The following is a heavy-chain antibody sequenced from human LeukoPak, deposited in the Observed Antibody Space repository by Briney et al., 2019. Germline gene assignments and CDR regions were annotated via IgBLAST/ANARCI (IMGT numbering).Heavy chain of an antibody. Sequence: GGSLRLSCAASGFTFSDYYMSWIRQAPGKGLEWVSYISSSGSTIYYADSVKGRFTISRDNAKNSLYLQMNSLRAEDRAVYYCARDQHYYDSSGYFTYYFDYWGQGTLVTVSS. V-gene: IGHV3-11*01. CDR1: GFTFSDYY. J-gene: IGHJ4*02. CDR3: ARDQHYYDSSGYFTYYFDY. CDR2: ISSSGSTI. D-gene: IGHD3-22*01.